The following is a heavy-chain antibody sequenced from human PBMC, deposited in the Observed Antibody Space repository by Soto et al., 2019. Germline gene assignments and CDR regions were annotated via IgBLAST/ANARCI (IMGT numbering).Heavy chain of an antibody. CDR2: IKPDGSET. J-gene: IGHJ4*02. Sequence: GGSLRLSCAASGLTFSGHWMTWVRQTPGEGLQWVAAIKPDGSETFYVDSVKGRFTISRDNARNSLFLQMDSLRAEDTAVYYCTSRPSGMTYHAVFDFWGQGTLV. V-gene: IGHV3-7*03. D-gene: IGHD2-21*02. CDR1: GLTFSGHW. CDR3: TSRPSGMTYHAVFDF.